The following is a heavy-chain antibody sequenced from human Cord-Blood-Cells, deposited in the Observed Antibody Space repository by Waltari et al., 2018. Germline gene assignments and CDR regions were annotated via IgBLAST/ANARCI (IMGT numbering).Heavy chain of an antibody. V-gene: IGHV2-26*01. CDR1: GFSLSNAKMG. J-gene: IGHJ4*02. CDR3: ARTPVYSSGWYYFDY. CDR2: IFSNDEK. Sequence: QVTLKDSGPVLVKPKETLTLTCPVPGFSLSNAKMGLRWIRHPPGKALEWLAHIFSNDEKSYSTSLKSRLTISKDTSKSQVVLTMTNMDPVDTATYYCARTPVYSSGWYYFDYWGQGTLVTVSS. D-gene: IGHD6-19*01.